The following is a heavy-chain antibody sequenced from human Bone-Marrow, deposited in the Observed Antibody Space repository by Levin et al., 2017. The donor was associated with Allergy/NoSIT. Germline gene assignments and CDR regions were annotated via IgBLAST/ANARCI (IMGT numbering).Heavy chain of an antibody. J-gene: IGHJ6*02. D-gene: IGHD6-19*01. CDR2: ISGSGGST. CDR1: GFTFSSYA. CDR3: AKCPSVAGTWFGDYYGMDV. V-gene: IGHV3-23*01. Sequence: PGGSLRLSCAASGFTFSSYAMSWVRQAPGKGLEWVSAISGSGGSTYYADSVKGRFTISRDNSKNTLYLQMNSLRAEDTAVYYCAKCPSVAGTWFGDYYGMDVWGQGTTVTVSS.